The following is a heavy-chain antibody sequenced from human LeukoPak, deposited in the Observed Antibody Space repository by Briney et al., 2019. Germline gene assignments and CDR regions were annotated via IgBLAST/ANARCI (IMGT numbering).Heavy chain of an antibody. V-gene: IGHV3-30*02. CDR1: GFTFSSYG. CDR2: IRYDGSNK. CDR3: AKGMHCSGGSCYSPSPVDY. J-gene: IGHJ4*02. Sequence: GGSLRPSCAASGFTFSSYGMHWVRQAPGKGLEWVAFIRYDGSNKYYADSVKGRFTISRDNSKNTLYLQMNSLRAEDTAVYYCAKGMHCSGGSCYSPSPVDYWGQGTLVTVSS. D-gene: IGHD2-15*01.